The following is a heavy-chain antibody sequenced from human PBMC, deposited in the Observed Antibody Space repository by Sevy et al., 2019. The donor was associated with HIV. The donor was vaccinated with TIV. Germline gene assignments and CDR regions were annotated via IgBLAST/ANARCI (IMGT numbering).Heavy chain of an antibody. J-gene: IGHJ4*02. CDR2: MNPNTXQT. D-gene: IGHD6-13*01. Sequence: ASVKVSCKASGYTFTALDINXVRQATGQGLEWMGWMNPNTXQTDYSQRFQGRVTMTRDTSISTAYMELHSLRSDDTAIYYCAXGIAAGVDYWGXXTQVTVSS. V-gene: IGHV1-8*01. CDR3: AXGIAAGVDY. CDR1: GYTFTALD.